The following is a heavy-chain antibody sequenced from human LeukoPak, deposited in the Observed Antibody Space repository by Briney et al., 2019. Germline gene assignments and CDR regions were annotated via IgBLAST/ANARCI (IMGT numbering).Heavy chain of an antibody. D-gene: IGHD4-17*01. CDR3: ARDRTDGDSDY. J-gene: IGHJ4*02. V-gene: IGHV4-61*01. Sequence: SETLSLTCTVSGGPVSSGRYYWRSIRQPPGKVLEWIGYIYYSRSTNYNPSLKSQVTISVDTPKNQFSLKLSSVTAADTAVYYCARDRTDGDSDYWGQGTLVTVSS. CDR2: IYYSRST. CDR1: GGPVSSGRYY.